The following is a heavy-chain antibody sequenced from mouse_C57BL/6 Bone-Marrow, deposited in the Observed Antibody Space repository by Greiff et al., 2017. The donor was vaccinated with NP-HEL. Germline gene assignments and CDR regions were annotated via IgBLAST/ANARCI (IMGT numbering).Heavy chain of an antibody. CDR3: ARLTGTRAMDY. V-gene: IGHV1-63*01. CDR1: GYTFTNYW. D-gene: IGHD4-1*01. CDR2: IYPGGGYT. Sequence: QVQLKESGAELVRPGTSVKMSCKASGYTFTNYWIGWAKQRPGHGLEWIGDIYPGGGYTNYNEKFKGKATLTADKSSSTAYMQFSSLTSEDSAIYYCARLTGTRAMDYWGQGTSVTVSS. J-gene: IGHJ4*01.